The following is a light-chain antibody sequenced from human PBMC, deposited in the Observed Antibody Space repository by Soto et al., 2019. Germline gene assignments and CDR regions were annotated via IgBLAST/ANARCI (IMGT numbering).Light chain of an antibody. V-gene: IGKV1-9*01. CDR2: AAS. Sequence: GDRVTITCRASQDISTYLAWYQQKPGKAPMLLISAASTLQSGVPSRFSGSGSGTDFTLTISSLQPEDFATYYCQQLNHYPSTFGGGTKVDIK. CDR1: QDISTY. CDR3: QQLNHYPST. J-gene: IGKJ4*01.